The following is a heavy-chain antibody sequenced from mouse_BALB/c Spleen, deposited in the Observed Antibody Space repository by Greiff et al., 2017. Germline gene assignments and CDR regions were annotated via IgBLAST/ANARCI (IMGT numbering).Heavy chain of an antibody. J-gene: IGHJ3*01. CDR1: GYAFSSSW. Sequence: VQLQQSGPELVKPGASVKISCKASGYAFSSSWMNWVKQRPGQGLEWIGRIYPGDGDTNYNGKFKGKATLTADKSSSTAYMQLSSLTSVDSAVYFCARSSYDSFAYWGQGTLVTVSA. CDR3: ARSSYDSFAY. D-gene: IGHD2-4*01. V-gene: IGHV1-82*01. CDR2: IYPGDGDT.